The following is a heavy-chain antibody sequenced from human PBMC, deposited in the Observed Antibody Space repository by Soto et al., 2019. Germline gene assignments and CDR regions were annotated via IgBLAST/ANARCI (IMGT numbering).Heavy chain of an antibody. CDR1: GFTFSSYA. Sequence: GGSLRLSCAASGFTFSSYAMSWVRQAPGKGLEWVSAISGSGGSTYYADSVKGRFTISRDNSKNTLYLQMNSLRAEDTAVYYCAKDGSFDYGFSEPNWFDPWGQGTLVTVSS. CDR2: ISGSGGST. CDR3: AKDGSFDYGFSEPNWFDP. D-gene: IGHD4-17*01. V-gene: IGHV3-23*01. J-gene: IGHJ5*02.